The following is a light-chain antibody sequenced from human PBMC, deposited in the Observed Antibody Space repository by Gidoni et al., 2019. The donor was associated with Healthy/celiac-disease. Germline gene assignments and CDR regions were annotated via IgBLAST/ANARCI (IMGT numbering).Light chain of an antibody. V-gene: IGKV4-1*01. CDR3: QQYYSTPQA. CDR1: QSVLYSSNNKNY. J-gene: IGKJ1*01. Sequence: GSLGERATINCKSSQSVLYSSNNKNYLAWYQKKPGQPPKLLIYWASTRESGVPDRFSGSGSGTDFTLTISSLQAEDVAVYYCQQYYSTPQAFGQGTKVEIK. CDR2: WAS.